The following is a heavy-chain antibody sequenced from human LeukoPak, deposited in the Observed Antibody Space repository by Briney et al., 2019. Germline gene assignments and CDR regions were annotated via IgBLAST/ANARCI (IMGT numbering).Heavy chain of an antibody. CDR3: ARGSYVGPTSGYFDY. D-gene: IGHD1-26*01. V-gene: IGHV4-34*01. CDR2: INHTGST. CDR1: GGSFSSYY. J-gene: IGHJ4*02. Sequence: ASETLSLTCAVYGGSFSSYYWGWIRQPPGKGLEWIGEINHTGSTNYNPSLKSRVTISVDTSKNQFSLKLSSVTAADTAVYYCARGSYVGPTSGYFDYWGQGTLVTVSS.